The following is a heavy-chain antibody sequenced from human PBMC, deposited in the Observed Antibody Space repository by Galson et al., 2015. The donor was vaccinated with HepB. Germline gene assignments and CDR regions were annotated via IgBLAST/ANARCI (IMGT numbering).Heavy chain of an antibody. V-gene: IGHV3-53*01. CDR2: IYSGGST. J-gene: IGHJ6*03. D-gene: IGHD3-9*01. CDR1: GFIINNNH. Sequence: SLRLSCAASGFIINNNHISWVRQAPGKGLEWVSVIYSGGSTYYADSVKGRFALSRDNSKNTLYLQMNSLRAEDTAVYYCARERQDWLLRNYYYYMDDWGTGTTVTVSS. CDR3: ARERQDWLLRNYYYYMDD.